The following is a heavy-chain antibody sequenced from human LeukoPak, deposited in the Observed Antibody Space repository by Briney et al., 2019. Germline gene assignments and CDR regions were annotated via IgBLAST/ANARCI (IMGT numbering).Heavy chain of an antibody. CDR3: ARFDCSAGTCYFDY. Sequence: SETLSLTCTVSGGSISSYYWNWVRQPPGKGLEWIGYIYYSGSINYNPSLKSRVTISVDTSKNHFSLKLSSVTAADTALYYCARFDCSAGTCYFDYWGQGTLVTVSS. CDR2: IYYSGSI. J-gene: IGHJ4*02. D-gene: IGHD2-15*01. CDR1: GGSISSYY. V-gene: IGHV4-59*01.